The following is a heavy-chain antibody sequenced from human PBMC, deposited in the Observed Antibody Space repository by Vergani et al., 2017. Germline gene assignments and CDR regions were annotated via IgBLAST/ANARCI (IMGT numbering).Heavy chain of an antibody. CDR2: IYYSWGT. D-gene: IGHD3-10*01. J-gene: IGHJ4*02. CDR3: ARGGFGELQIDY. CDR1: GGPISSYY. V-gene: IGHV4-59*06. Sequence: QVQLQESGPGLVKPSETLSPTCTVPGGPISSYYWSWIRQPPGKGLEWIGYIYYSWGTYYNPSLKSRVTISVDTSKNQFSLKLSSVTAAETAVYYCARGGFGELQIDYWGQGTLVTVSS.